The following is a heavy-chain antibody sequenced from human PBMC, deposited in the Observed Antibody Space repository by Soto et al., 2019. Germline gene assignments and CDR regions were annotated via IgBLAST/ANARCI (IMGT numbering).Heavy chain of an antibody. CDR3: AAASEDYGDYVSYYYYYMDV. D-gene: IGHD4-17*01. V-gene: IGHV3-53*04. Sequence: GGSLRLSCAASGFTVSSNYMSWVRQAPGKGLEWVSVIYSGGSTYYADSVKGRFTISRHNSKNTLYLQMNSLRAEDTAVYYCAAASEDYGDYVSYYYYYMDVWGKGTTVTVSS. CDR1: GFTVSSNY. J-gene: IGHJ6*03. CDR2: IYSGGST.